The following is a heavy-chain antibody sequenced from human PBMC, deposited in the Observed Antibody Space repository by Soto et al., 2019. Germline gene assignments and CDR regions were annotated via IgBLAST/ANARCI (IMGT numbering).Heavy chain of an antibody. J-gene: IGHJ3*02. D-gene: IGHD5-12*01. Sequence: PGGSLRLSCAASGFTFSSYWMNWVRQAPGKGLEWVANIKQDGSEKYYVDSVKGRFTISRDNAKNSLFLQMNSLRAEDTAVYYCASIVASNAFDIWGQGTMVTVS. CDR1: GFTFSSYW. CDR2: IKQDGSEK. CDR3: ASIVASNAFDI. V-gene: IGHV3-7*01.